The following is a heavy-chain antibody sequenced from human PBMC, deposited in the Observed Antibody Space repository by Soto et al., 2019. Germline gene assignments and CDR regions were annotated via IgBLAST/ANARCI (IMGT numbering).Heavy chain of an antibody. CDR1: GFTFSSYW. CDR3: ARDLQYYDILTGYWPYYYYGMGV. V-gene: IGHV3-74*01. J-gene: IGHJ6*02. Sequence: SLRLSCAASGFTFSSYWMHWVRQAPGKGLVWVSRINSDGSSTSYADSVKGRFTISRDNAKNTLYLQMNSLRAEDTAVYYCARDLQYYDILTGYWPYYYYGMGVWGQGTTVTVSS. D-gene: IGHD3-9*01. CDR2: INSDGSST.